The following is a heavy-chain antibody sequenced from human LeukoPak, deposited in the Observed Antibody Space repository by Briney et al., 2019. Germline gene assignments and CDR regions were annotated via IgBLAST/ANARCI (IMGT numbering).Heavy chain of an antibody. CDR3: ARTTGYDLWSGLYYFDY. J-gene: IGHJ4*02. CDR2: IIPIFGTA. V-gene: IGHV1-69*05. Sequence: SVKVSCKASGGTFSSYAISWVRQAPGQGLEWMGGIIPIFGTANYAQKFQGRVTITTDESTSTAYMELSSLRSEDTAVYYCARTTGYDLWSGLYYFDYWGQGTLVTVSS. CDR1: GGTFSSYA. D-gene: IGHD3-3*01.